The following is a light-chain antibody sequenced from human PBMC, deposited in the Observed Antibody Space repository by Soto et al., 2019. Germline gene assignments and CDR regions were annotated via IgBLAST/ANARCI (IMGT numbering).Light chain of an antibody. CDR3: QQSSIFSLT. CDR1: QSISSW. CDR2: KAS. Sequence: DIQMTQSPSTVSASVGDRVTITCRASQSISSWLAWYQQKPGKAPKLLIQKASSLESGVPSRFSGSGSGTEFTLAISSLQPDDFATYWCQQSSIFSLTFGGGTKVEIK. V-gene: IGKV1-5*03. J-gene: IGKJ4*01.